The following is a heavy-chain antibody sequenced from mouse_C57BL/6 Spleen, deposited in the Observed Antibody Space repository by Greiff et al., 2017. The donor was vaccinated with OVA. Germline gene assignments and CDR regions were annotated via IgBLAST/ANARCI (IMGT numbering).Heavy chain of an antibody. CDR2: IDPETGGT. J-gene: IGHJ2*01. D-gene: IGHD4-1*01. CDR3: TRRGTGTYRFDY. Sequence: VQLQQSGAELVRPGASVTLSCKASGYTFTDYEMHWVKQTPVHGLEWIGAIDPETGGTAYNQKFKGKAILTADKSSSTAYMELRSLTSEDSAVYYCTRRGTGTYRFDYWGQGTTLTVSS. V-gene: IGHV1-15*01. CDR1: GYTFTDYE.